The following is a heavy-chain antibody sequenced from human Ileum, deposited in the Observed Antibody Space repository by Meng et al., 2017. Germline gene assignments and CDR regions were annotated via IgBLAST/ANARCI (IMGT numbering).Heavy chain of an antibody. D-gene: IGHD2-15*01. J-gene: IGHJ4*02. Sequence: EVQLVESGGGLVKPGGSLRLSWAASGFPFSSHSMNWIRQAPGKSLEWVPFISSGSDYVYYGDSVRGRFTVSRDNAKNALYLQMDSLRVEDTALYFCARHLGYCSGGSCHQWGQGTLVTVSS. CDR3: ARHLGYCSGGSCHQ. CDR1: GFPFSSHS. CDR2: ISSGSDYV. V-gene: IGHV3-21*04.